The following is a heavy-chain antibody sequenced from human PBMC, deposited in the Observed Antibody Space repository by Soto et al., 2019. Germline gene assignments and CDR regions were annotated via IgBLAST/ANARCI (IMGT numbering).Heavy chain of an antibody. D-gene: IGHD6-6*01. Sequence: ASVKVSCKASGYTFTSYGISWVRQAPGQGLEWMGWISAYNGNTNYAQKLQGRVTMTTDTSTSTAYMELRNLRSDDTAVYYCNGPLEYSSWVDAFDIWGKGKMVTVSS. V-gene: IGHV1-18*01. J-gene: IGHJ3*02. CDR3: NGPLEYSSWVDAFDI. CDR2: ISAYNGNT. CDR1: GYTFTSYG.